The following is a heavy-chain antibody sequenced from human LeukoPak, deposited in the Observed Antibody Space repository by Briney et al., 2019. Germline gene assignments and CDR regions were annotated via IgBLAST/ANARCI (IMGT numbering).Heavy chain of an antibody. D-gene: IGHD4-17*01. Sequence: GGSLRLSCVASGITFSDFYMSWVRQAPGKGLDWVSYISSSSSTIYYADSVKGRFTISRDNAKNSLYLQMNSLRDEDTAVYYCARSEGDYWSTFDYWGQGTLVTVSS. CDR2: ISSSSSTI. CDR3: ARSEGDYWSTFDY. CDR1: GITFSDFY. J-gene: IGHJ4*02. V-gene: IGHV3-11*04.